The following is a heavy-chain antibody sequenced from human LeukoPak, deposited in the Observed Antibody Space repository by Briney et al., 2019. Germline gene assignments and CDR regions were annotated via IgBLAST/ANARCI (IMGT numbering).Heavy chain of an antibody. V-gene: IGHV3-48*04. Sequence: PGGSLRLSCAASGFTFSSYAMSWVRQAPGKGLEWVSYISSSGSTIYYADSVKGRFTISRDNAKNSLYLQMNSLRAEDTAVYYCATQERWLQYPAVDYWGQGTLVTVSS. CDR3: ATQERWLQYPAVDY. J-gene: IGHJ4*02. D-gene: IGHD5-24*01. CDR1: GFTFSSYA. CDR2: ISSSGSTI.